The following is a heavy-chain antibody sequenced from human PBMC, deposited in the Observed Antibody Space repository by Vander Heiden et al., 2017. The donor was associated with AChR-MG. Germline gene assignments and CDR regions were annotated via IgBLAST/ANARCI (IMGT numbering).Heavy chain of an antibody. V-gene: IGHV1-69*01. Sequence: QVQLVQSGAAVKKPGSPVKVSCKASGGTFSSYAISWVRQAPGQRLEWMGGIIPIFGTANYAQKFQGRVTITADESTSTAYMELSSLRSEDTAVYYCAREAVVVRYFDLWGRGTLVTVSS. CDR2: IIPIFGTA. CDR3: AREAVVVRYFDL. J-gene: IGHJ2*01. D-gene: IGHD2-2*01. CDR1: GGTFSSYA.